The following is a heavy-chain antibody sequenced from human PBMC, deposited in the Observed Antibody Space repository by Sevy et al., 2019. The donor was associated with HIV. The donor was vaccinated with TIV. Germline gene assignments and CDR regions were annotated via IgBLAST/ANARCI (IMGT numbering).Heavy chain of an antibody. J-gene: IGHJ4*02. CDR3: ARSWDYWGQMGY. Sequence: GGSLRLSCAASGFTFNNYWMTSVRQAPGKGLEWVANIKQDGSDKYYMESVKGRFNISRDNTKNSLYLQLNSLRAEDTAVYYCARSWDYWGQMGYWGQGTLVTVS. V-gene: IGHV3-7*03. D-gene: IGHD7-27*01. CDR2: IKQDGSDK. CDR1: GFTFNNYW.